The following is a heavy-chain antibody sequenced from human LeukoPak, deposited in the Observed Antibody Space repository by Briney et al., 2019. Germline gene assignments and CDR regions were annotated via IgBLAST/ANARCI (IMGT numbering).Heavy chain of an antibody. CDR2: IYYSGST. V-gene: IGHV4-59*08. CDR1: GGSIRSYY. D-gene: IGHD5-18*01. J-gene: IGHJ4*02. Sequence: PSETLSLTCTVSGGSIRSYYWSWIRQPPGKGLEWIGYIYYSGSTNYNPSLKSRVTISVDTSKNQFSLKLSSVTAADTAVYYCARVGIQLWLAGYIDYWGQGTLVTVSS. CDR3: ARVGIQLWLAGYIDY.